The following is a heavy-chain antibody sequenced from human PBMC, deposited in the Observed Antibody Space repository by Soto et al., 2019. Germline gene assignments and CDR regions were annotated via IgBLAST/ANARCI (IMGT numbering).Heavy chain of an antibody. D-gene: IGHD1-1*01. CDR2: ISYDGNNK. CDR3: AKSVYNWNDGFFDY. Sequence: QVQLVESGGGVVQPGRSLRLSCADSGFTFSTYGMHWVRQAPGKGLEWVAVISYDGNNKYYADSVKGRFTISRDNSKNTLYLQMSGLRAEDTAVYYCAKSVYNWNDGFFDYWGQGTLVTVSS. V-gene: IGHV3-30*18. J-gene: IGHJ4*02. CDR1: GFTFSTYG.